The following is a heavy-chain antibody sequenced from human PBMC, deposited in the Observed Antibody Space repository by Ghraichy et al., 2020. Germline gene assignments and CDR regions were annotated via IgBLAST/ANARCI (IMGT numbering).Heavy chain of an antibody. Sequence: GGSLRLSCAASGFTFSSYSMNWVRQAPGKGLEWVSYISSSSSTIYYADSVKGRFTISRDNAKNSLYLQMNSLRDEDTAVYYCARKGWVFANHYLEQGAFDIWGQGTMVTVSS. CDR3: ARKGWVFANHYLEQGAFDI. CDR2: ISSSSSTI. J-gene: IGHJ3*02. D-gene: IGHD1/OR15-1a*01. V-gene: IGHV3-48*02. CDR1: GFTFSSYS.